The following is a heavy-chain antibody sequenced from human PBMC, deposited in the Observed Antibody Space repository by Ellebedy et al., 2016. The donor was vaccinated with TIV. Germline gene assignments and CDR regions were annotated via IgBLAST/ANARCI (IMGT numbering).Heavy chain of an antibody. CDR1: GYTFTSYG. Sequence: ASVKVSCXASGYTFTSYGISWVRQAPGQGLEWMGWISAYNGNTNYAQKLQGRVTMTTDTSTSTVYMELSSLRSEDTAVYYCARANREAVAGTRNWFDPWGQGTLVTVSS. CDR2: ISAYNGNT. D-gene: IGHD6-19*01. CDR3: ARANREAVAGTRNWFDP. V-gene: IGHV1-18*01. J-gene: IGHJ5*02.